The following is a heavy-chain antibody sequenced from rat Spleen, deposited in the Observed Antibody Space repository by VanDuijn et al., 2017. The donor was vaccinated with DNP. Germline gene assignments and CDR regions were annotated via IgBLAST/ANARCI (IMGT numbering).Heavy chain of an antibody. V-gene: IGHV5-7*01. CDR3: AKDRLGGYAMDA. D-gene: IGHD5-1*01. CDR2: IIYDGSRT. J-gene: IGHJ4*01. Sequence: EVQLVETGGGLVQPGRSLKLSCVASGFTFSDYNMAWVRQAPKKGLEWVATIIYDGSRTYYRDSVKGRFTISRDNAENTVYLQMNSLRSEDTATYYCAKDRLGGYAMDAWGQGTSVTVSS. CDR1: GFTFSDYN.